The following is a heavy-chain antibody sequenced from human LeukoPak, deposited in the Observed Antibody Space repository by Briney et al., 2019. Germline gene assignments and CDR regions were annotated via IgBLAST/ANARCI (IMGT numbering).Heavy chain of an antibody. Sequence: SETLSLTCTVSGGSISTSSYYWGWVRQPPGKGLEWIGEINHSGSTNYNPSLKSRVTISVDTSKNQFSLKLSSVTAADTAVYYCARMANGGVYYYDSSGSALDYWGQGTLVTVSS. CDR3: ARMANGGVYYYDSSGSALDY. J-gene: IGHJ4*02. CDR1: GGSISTSSYY. V-gene: IGHV4-39*07. D-gene: IGHD3-22*01. CDR2: INHSGST.